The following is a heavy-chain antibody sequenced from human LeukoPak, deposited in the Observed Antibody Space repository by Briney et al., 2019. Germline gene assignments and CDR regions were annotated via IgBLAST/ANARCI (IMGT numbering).Heavy chain of an antibody. V-gene: IGHV4-30-2*01. Sequence: SQTLSLTCAVSGDSISSGGYSWSWIRQPPGKGLEWIGYIYHSGGTYYNPSLKSRVTPSVDRSKNQFSLNLSSVTAADTAVYYCARRVDYDFWSGYKGYFDYWGQGILVTVSS. D-gene: IGHD3-3*01. CDR3: ARRVDYDFWSGYKGYFDY. CDR2: IYHSGGT. CDR1: GDSISSGGYS. J-gene: IGHJ4*02.